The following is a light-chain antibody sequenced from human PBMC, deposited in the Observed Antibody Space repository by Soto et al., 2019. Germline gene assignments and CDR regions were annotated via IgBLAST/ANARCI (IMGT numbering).Light chain of an antibody. CDR1: QSVSSN. CDR2: GAS. V-gene: IGKV3-15*01. CDR3: QQYNNWPPLT. Sequence: EIVMTQSPATLSVSPGERATLSCRASQSVSSNLAWYQQKPGQAPRLLIYGASTRATGIPARFSGRGSGTEFTLTISTLQSEDFAVYYCQQYNNWPPLTLGPGTKVDIK. J-gene: IGKJ3*01.